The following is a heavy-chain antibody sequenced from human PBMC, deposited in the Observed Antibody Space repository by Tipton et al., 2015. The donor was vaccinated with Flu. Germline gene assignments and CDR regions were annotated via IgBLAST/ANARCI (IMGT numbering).Heavy chain of an antibody. CDR3: GRSYYYGSGSYYNRAFDY. V-gene: IGHV4-59*12. J-gene: IGHJ4*02. CDR2: IYYSGST. CDR1: GGSISSYY. Sequence: LRLSCTVSGGSISSYYWSWIRQPPGKGLEWIGYIYYSGSTNYNPSLKSRVTISVDTSKNQFSLKLTSVTAADTAVYYCGRSYYYGSGSYYNRAFDYWGQGTLVTVSS. D-gene: IGHD3-10*01.